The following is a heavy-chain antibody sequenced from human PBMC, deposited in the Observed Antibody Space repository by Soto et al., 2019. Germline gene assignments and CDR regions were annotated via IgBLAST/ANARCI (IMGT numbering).Heavy chain of an antibody. CDR2: IYYSGST. Sequence: SETLSLTCTVSGGSISSGGYYWSWIRQHPGKGLEWIGYIYYSGSTYYNPSLKSRVTISVDTSKNQFSLKLSSVTAADTAVYYCASGGTVELGYAFDIWGQGTMVTVSS. CDR1: GGSISSGGYY. V-gene: IGHV4-31*03. J-gene: IGHJ3*02. D-gene: IGHD6-13*01. CDR3: ASGGTVELGYAFDI.